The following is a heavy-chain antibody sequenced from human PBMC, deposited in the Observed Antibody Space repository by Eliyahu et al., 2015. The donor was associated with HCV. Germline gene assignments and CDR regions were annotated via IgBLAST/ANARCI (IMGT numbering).Heavy chain of an antibody. V-gene: IGHV3-7*01. D-gene: IGHD2-15*01. CDR2: MKXDGTEK. CDR3: AREEDGSSKFEY. Sequence: EVQLVESGGTLVQPGGSLRISCAASGFTFRNYWMTWVRQAPGKGLEWVANMKXDGTEKNYVDSVKGRFTISRDNAENSLYLQMNRLRVEDTAVYYCAREEDGSSKFEYWGQGSPVTVSS. CDR1: GFTFRNYW. J-gene: IGHJ4*02.